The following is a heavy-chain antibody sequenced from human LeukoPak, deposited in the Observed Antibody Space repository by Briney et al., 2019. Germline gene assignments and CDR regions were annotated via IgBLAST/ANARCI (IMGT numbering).Heavy chain of an antibody. Sequence: SETLSLTCTVSGDSINIYYWSWIRQPPGKGLEWIGYIYNSGSTNYNPSLKSRVTISVDTSKNQFSLKLTSVTAADTAVYYCARDRELGYWGQGTLVTVSS. J-gene: IGHJ4*02. CDR1: GDSINIYY. CDR3: ARDRELGY. D-gene: IGHD3-10*01. CDR2: IYNSGST. V-gene: IGHV4-59*01.